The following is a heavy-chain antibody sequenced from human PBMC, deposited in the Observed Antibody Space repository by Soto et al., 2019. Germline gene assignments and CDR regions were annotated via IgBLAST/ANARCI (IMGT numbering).Heavy chain of an antibody. CDR3: ARAPSIFGVVITIPDFDY. D-gene: IGHD3-3*01. Sequence: ASVKVSCKAPGYTFISYGVAWVRQAPGQGLEWMAWISPNSGNTNYAQKLQGRVTMTTDTSTSTAYMELRSLRSDDTAVYYCARAPSIFGVVITIPDFDYLGQGTLLTVSS. J-gene: IGHJ4*02. CDR1: GYTFISYG. V-gene: IGHV1-18*01. CDR2: ISPNSGNT.